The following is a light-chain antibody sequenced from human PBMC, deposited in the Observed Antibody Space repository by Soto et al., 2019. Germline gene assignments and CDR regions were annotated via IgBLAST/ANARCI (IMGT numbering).Light chain of an antibody. V-gene: IGKV1-39*01. CDR3: QQSYTSLGT. J-gene: IGKJ1*01. Sequence: DIQMTQSPTSLSASVGDRVTITCRASQTISNYLNWYQQKPGRAPKLLIYAASSLQSGVPSRFSGSGSGTDFSLTISSLQPEDFATYFCQQSYTSLGTFGQGTKVDI. CDR1: QTISNY. CDR2: AAS.